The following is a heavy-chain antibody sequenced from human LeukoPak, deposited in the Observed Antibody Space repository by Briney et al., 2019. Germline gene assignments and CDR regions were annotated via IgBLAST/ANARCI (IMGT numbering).Heavy chain of an antibody. D-gene: IGHD3-3*01. CDR1: DRTVTFPY. V-gene: IGHV3-53*01. CDR2: IYSDGNT. J-gene: IGHJ4*02. Sequence: GGSLRLSCAASDRTVTFPYMSWVRQAPGKGLEWVSVIYSDGNTFYTDSVKDRFTISRDSSRTTLYLRMNSLRPEDTAVYYCASSFRFFTWGQGTLVTVSS. CDR3: ASSFRFFT.